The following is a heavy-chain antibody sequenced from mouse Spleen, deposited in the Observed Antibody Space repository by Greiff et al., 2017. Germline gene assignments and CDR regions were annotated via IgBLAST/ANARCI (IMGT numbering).Heavy chain of an antibody. CDR3: ARRGYDYDDAMDY. CDR1: GYSITSGYD. D-gene: IGHD2-4*01. CDR2: ISYSGST. V-gene: IGHV3-1*01. J-gene: IGHJ4*01. Sequence: EVQLQQSGPGMVKPSQSLSLTCTVTGYSITSGYDWHWIRHFPGNKLEWMGYISYSGSTNYNPSLKSRISITHDTSKNHFFLKLNSVTTEDTATYYCARRGYDYDDAMDYWGQGTSVTVSS.